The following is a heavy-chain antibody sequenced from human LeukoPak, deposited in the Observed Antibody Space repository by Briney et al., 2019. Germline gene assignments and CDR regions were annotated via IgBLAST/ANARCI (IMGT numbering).Heavy chain of an antibody. CDR1: GYTFTSYY. Sequence: ASVKVSCKASGYTFTSYYMHWVRQAPGQGLEWMGIINPSGGSTSYAQKFQGRVTMTRDTSTSTVYMELSSLRSEDTAVYYCAGGETYEKVATPPPSFDYWGQGTLVTVSS. V-gene: IGHV1-46*01. J-gene: IGHJ4*02. CDR3: AGGETYEKVATPPPSFDY. CDR2: INPSGGST. D-gene: IGHD5-12*01.